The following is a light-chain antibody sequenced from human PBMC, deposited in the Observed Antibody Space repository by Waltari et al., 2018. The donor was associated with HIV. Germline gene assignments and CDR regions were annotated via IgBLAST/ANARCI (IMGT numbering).Light chain of an antibody. CDR3: QQSYSTPLT. Sequence: DNQMTQSQSSLSASVGDRVTITCRASQSISSYLNWYQQKPGKAPKLLIYAASSLQSGVPSRFSGSGSGTDFTLTISSLQPEDFATYYCQQSYSTPLTFGGGTKVEIK. J-gene: IGKJ4*01. V-gene: IGKV1-39*01. CDR1: QSISSY. CDR2: AAS.